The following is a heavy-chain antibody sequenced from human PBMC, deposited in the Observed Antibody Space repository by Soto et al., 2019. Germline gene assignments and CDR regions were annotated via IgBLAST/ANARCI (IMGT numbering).Heavy chain of an antibody. CDR1: GGSISSYY. CDR2: IYYSGST. D-gene: IGHD6-13*01. CDR3: ARDSGVIGFYYYGMEV. J-gene: IGHJ6*02. V-gene: IGHV4-59*01. Sequence: SETLSLTCTVSGGSISSYYWSWIRQPPGKGLEWIGYIYYSGSTNYNPSLKSRVTISVDTSKNQFSLKLSSVTAADTAVYYCARDSGVIGFYYYGMEVWGQGTTVTVSS.